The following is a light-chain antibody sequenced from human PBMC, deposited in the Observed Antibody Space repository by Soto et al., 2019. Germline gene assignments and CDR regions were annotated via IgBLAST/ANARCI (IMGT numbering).Light chain of an antibody. J-gene: IGLJ7*01. V-gene: IGLV1-51*01. CDR3: GTWDSSLGAAV. Sequence: QSVLTQPPSVSAAPGQKVTISCSGSSSNIGNNYVSWYQQLPGTAPKLLIYDNNKRPSGIPDRFSGSKSGTSATLGITGLQTGDEVDYYCGTWDSSLGAAVFGGGTQLTVL. CDR1: SSNIGNNY. CDR2: DNN.